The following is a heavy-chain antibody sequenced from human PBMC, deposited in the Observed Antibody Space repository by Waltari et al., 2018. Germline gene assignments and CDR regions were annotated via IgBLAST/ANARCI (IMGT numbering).Heavy chain of an antibody. D-gene: IGHD3-3*01. CDR3: ATVLVPGGVVIMGY. CDR2: VDPEDGET. V-gene: IGHV1-69-2*01. Sequence: EVQLVQSGAEVKKPGATVKISCKASGYTFTDYYMHWVQRAPGKGLEWMGRVDPEDGETIYAEKFQGRVTITADTSTDTAYMELSSLRSEDTAVYYCATVLVPGGVVIMGYWGQGTLVTVSS. CDR1: GYTFTDYY. J-gene: IGHJ4*02.